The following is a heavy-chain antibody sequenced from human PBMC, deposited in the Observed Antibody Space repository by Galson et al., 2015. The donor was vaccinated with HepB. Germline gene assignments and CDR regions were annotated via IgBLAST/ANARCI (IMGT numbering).Heavy chain of an antibody. J-gene: IGHJ2*01. CDR2: ISGSGGST. V-gene: IGHV3-23*01. CDR3: AKFTRADTLAWYFDL. Sequence: SLRLSCAASGFTFSSYAMSWVRQAPGKGLEWVSAISGSGGSTYYADSVKGRFTISRDNSKNTLYLQMNSLRAEDTAVYYCAKFTRADTLAWYFDLWGRGTLVTVSS. CDR1: GFTFSSYA.